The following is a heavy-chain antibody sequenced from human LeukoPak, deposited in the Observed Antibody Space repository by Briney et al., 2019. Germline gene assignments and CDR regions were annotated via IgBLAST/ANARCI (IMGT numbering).Heavy chain of an antibody. CDR2: ISSSSTTI. V-gene: IGHV3-48*01. Sequence: GGSLRLSCAASGFTFSSYAMSWVRQAPGKGLEWVSYISSSSTTIYYADSVKGRFTISRDNAKNSLYLQMNSLRAEDTAVYYCARDRSSWEEYFQHWGQGTLVTVSS. CDR3: ARDRSSWEEYFQH. CDR1: GFTFSSYA. J-gene: IGHJ1*01. D-gene: IGHD6-13*01.